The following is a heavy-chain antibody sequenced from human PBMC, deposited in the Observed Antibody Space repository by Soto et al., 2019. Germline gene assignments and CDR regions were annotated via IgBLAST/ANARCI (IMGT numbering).Heavy chain of an antibody. J-gene: IGHJ6*02. Sequence: PGGSLRLSCAASGFTFSDYYMSWIRQAPGKGLEWVSYISSSGSTIYYADSVKGRFTISRDNAKNSLYLQMNSLRAEDTAVYYCASSLVVVAATPDKHYYYGMDVRGQGTTVTVSS. CDR1: GFTFSDYY. V-gene: IGHV3-11*01. CDR2: ISSSGSTI. D-gene: IGHD2-15*01. CDR3: ASSLVVVAATPDKHYYYGMDV.